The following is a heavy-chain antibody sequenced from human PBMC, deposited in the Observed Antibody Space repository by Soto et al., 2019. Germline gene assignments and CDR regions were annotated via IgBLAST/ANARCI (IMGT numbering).Heavy chain of an antibody. J-gene: IGHJ1*01. CDR1: GFPFRYYA. CDR3: AKVSQWYGGQYFQN. V-gene: IGHV3-23*01. Sequence: EVQLLQSGGGLVQPGGSLRLSCAASGFPFRYYAMSWVRQAPGKGLEWVSGISGTGGNTDYADSVRGRFTMSRDNSKNTLYLQLGSLRGDDTAVYYCAKVSQWYGGQYFQNWGQGTLVIVSS. CDR2: ISGTGGNT. D-gene: IGHD3-10*01.